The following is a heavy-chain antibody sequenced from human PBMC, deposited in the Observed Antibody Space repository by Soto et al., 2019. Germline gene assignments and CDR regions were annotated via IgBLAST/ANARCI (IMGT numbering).Heavy chain of an antibody. J-gene: IGHJ6*02. CDR3: AMGIAAAGLQPPHYYGMDV. CDR2: INPNSGGT. V-gene: IGHV1-2*04. D-gene: IGHD6-13*01. Sequence: ASVKVSCKASGYTFTGYYMHWVRQAPGQGLEWMGWINPNSGGTNYAQKFQGWVTMTRDTSISTAYMELSRLRSDDTAVYYCAMGIAAAGLQPPHYYGMDVWGQGTTVTVSS. CDR1: GYTFTGYY.